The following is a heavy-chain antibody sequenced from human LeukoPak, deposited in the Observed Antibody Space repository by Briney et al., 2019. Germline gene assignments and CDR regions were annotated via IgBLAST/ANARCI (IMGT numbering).Heavy chain of an antibody. CDR3: AREVSSGWHNFDY. V-gene: IGHV3-7*01. D-gene: IGHD6-19*01. CDR2: IKQDGSDK. CDR1: GFTFTKYW. Sequence: GGSLRLSCAASGFTFTKYWMTWVRQAPGKGLEWVGNIKQDGSDKNYMDSVKGRFTISRDNTKNSVYLQMSSLRAEDTAVYYCAREVSSGWHNFDYWGQGTLVTVSS. J-gene: IGHJ4*02.